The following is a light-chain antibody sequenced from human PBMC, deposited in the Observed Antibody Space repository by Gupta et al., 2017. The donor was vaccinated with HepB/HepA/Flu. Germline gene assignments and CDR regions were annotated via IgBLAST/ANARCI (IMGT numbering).Light chain of an antibody. J-gene: IGKJ4*01. V-gene: IGKV1-17*01. CDR3: LQHNSYPVT. CDR2: AAS. Sequence: DIQMTQSPSSLSAYVGDRVTITCRASQGIRNDLGWFQQKPGKAPKRLIYAASSLQSGVPSLFSGSGSGTAFTLTIISLHPQDIATYYCLQHNSYPVTFGGWTKVEIK. CDR1: QGIRND.